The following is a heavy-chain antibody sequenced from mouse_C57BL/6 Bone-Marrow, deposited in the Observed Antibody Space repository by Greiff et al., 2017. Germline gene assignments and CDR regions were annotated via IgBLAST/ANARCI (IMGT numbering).Heavy chain of an antibody. J-gene: IGHJ2*01. CDR2: IYPTSGRT. Sequence: VQLQQPGAELVKPGASVKMSCKASGYTFTSYWITWVKLRPGQGLEWIGDIYPTSGRTHYNEKFKSKAILTVDTSSNTAYMQLSSLTSEDSAVFYCSRSGPLGRSFDYWGQGTTLTGSS. D-gene: IGHD4-1*01. CDR3: SRSGPLGRSFDY. V-gene: IGHV1-55*01. CDR1: GYTFTSYW.